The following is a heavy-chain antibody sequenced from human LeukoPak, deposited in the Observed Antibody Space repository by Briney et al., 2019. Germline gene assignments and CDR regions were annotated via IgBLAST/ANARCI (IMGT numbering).Heavy chain of an antibody. Sequence: PSETLPLTCTVSGGSISSYYWIWIRQPPGKALEWIGYIYYSGSTIYNLSLKSRVTISVDTSKNQFALKLSSVTAADTAVYYCARHQLDYCSSTSCYAGKVAWFDPWGQGTLVTVSS. V-gene: IGHV4-59*08. J-gene: IGHJ5*02. CDR1: GGSISSYY. CDR2: IYYSGST. CDR3: ARHQLDYCSSTSCYAGKVAWFDP. D-gene: IGHD2-2*01.